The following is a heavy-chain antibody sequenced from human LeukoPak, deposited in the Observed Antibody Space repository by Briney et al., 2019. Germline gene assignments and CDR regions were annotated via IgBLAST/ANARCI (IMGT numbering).Heavy chain of an antibody. J-gene: IGHJ4*02. CDR2: IIPIFGTA. CDR3: ARAPHDAFWSGYYLDY. Sequence: SVKVSCKASGGTFSSYAISWVRQAPGQGLEWMGGIIPIFGTANYAQKFQGRVTITADKSTSTAYMELSSLRSEDTAVYYCARAPHDAFWSGYYLDYWGQGTLVTVSS. D-gene: IGHD3-3*01. V-gene: IGHV1-69*06. CDR1: GGTFSSYA.